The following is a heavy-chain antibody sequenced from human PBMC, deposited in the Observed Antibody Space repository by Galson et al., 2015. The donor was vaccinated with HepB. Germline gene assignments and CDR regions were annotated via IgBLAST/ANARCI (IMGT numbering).Heavy chain of an antibody. D-gene: IGHD3-3*01. J-gene: IGHJ4*02. Sequence: SETLSLTCSVSNGSITSNHWWIWVRQPPGGGLQWIGETFRTGSTNYNPSLKSRATMSLDKSKNQLSLKLTSVTAADTAVYYCARGFFEWFHDSWGQGTLVIVSS. V-gene: IGHV4-4*02. CDR1: NGSITSNHW. CDR2: TFRTGST. CDR3: ARGFFEWFHDS.